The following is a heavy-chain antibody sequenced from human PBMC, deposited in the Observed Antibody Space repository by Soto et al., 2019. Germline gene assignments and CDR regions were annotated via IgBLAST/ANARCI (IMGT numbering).Heavy chain of an antibody. V-gene: IGHV4-59*08. CDR2: IYSNGGT. CDR1: GGSISDYF. J-gene: IGHJ4*02. D-gene: IGHD3-9*01. CDR3: ARSYDSLTGYYRY. Sequence: PSETLSLTCTVSGGSISDYFWSWIRQPPGKGLEWIGHIYSNGGTNYNPSLKSRVTISLDTSKNQFSLKLSSVTAADTAVYYCARSYDSLTGYYRYWGQGALVTVSS.